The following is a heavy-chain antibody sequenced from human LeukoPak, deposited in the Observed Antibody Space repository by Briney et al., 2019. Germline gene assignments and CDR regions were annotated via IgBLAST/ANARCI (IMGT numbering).Heavy chain of an antibody. J-gene: IGHJ5*02. CDR3: ARGGSITGTTDWFDP. V-gene: IGHV1-2*02. Sequence: ASVKVSCKASGYTFTSYGISWVRQAPGQGLEWMGWINPNSGGTNYAQKFQGRVTTTRDTSISTAYMELSRLRSDDTAVYYCARGGSITGTTDWFDPWGQGTLVTVSS. D-gene: IGHD1-7*01. CDR2: INPNSGGT. CDR1: GYTFTSYG.